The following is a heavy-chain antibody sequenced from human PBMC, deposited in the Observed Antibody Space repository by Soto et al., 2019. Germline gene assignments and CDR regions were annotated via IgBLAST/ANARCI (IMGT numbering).Heavy chain of an antibody. CDR2: IVVGSGNT. J-gene: IGHJ5*02. V-gene: IGHV1-58*01. D-gene: IGHD3-16*02. CDR1: GFTFTSSA. CDR3: AADQGKFSPLSPS. Sequence: SVKVSCKASGFTFTSSAVQWVRQARGQRLEWIGWIVVGSGNTNYAQKFQERVTITRDMSTSTAYMELSSLRSEDTAVYYCAADQGKFSPLSPSWGQGTQVTVSS.